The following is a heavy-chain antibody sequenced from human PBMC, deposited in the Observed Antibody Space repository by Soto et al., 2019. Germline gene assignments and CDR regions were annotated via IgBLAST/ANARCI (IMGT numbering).Heavy chain of an antibody. V-gene: IGHV1-18*01. J-gene: IGHJ6*03. CDR2: ISAYNGNT. D-gene: IGHD2-15*01. CDR1: GYTFTSYG. Sequence: ASVKVSCKASGYTFTSYGISWVRQAPGQGLEWMGWISAYNGNTNYAQKLQGRVTMTTDTSTSTAYMELRSLRSDDTAVYYCAREGRYCSGGSCYWDGYYYYYMDVWGKGTTVTVSS. CDR3: AREGRYCSGGSCYWDGYYYYYMDV.